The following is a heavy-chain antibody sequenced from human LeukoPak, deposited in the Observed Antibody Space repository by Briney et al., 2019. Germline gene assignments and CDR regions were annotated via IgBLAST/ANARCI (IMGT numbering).Heavy chain of an antibody. Sequence: PGGSLRLSCAASGFTFSSYSMNWVRQAPGKGLEWVSSMSSSSSYIYYADSVKGRFIISRDNAKNSLYLQMNSLRAEDTAVYYCARGEDVNDAFDIWGQGTMVTVSS. D-gene: IGHD1-26*01. V-gene: IGHV3-21*01. CDR2: MSSSSSYI. J-gene: IGHJ3*02. CDR1: GFTFSSYS. CDR3: ARGEDVNDAFDI.